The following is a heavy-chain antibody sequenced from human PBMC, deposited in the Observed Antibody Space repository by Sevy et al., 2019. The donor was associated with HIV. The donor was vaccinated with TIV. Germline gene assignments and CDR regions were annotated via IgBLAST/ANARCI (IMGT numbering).Heavy chain of an antibody. D-gene: IGHD1-26*01. V-gene: IGHV3-15*01. J-gene: IGHJ4*02. CDR1: GFTFSNAW. Sequence: GESLKISCAASGFTFSNAWMSWVRQAPGKGLGWVGRIKSKSDGGTRDFAAPAKGRFIISRDDSKSMLYLQMSSLKTEDTALYYCSAGVGMSDFDYWGRGTQVTVSS. CDR2: IKSKSDGGTR. CDR3: SAGVGMSDFDY.